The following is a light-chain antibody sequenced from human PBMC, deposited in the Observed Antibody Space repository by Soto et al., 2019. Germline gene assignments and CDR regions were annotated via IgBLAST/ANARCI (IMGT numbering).Light chain of an antibody. CDR3: AAWDVSLNVVV. Sequence: QSVVTQPPSASGTHGQRVTISCSGSASNIGSNPVNWYQQLPGTAPKLLIYSSSHRPSGVPDRISGSKSGTSASLAISGLQSGDEADYYCAAWDVSLNVVVFGGGTKLTVL. V-gene: IGLV1-44*01. CDR2: SSS. J-gene: IGLJ2*01. CDR1: ASNIGSNP.